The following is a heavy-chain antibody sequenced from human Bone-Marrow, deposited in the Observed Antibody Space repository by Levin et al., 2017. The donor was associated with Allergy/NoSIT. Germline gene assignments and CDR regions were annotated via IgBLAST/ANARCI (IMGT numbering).Heavy chain of an antibody. D-gene: IGHD2-2*01. CDR3: ARVALPRYCTSTSCSDSGYYFDY. J-gene: IGHJ4*02. Sequence: GGSLRLSCAASGFTFSSYDMHWVRQATGRGLEWVSAIGTAADSYYSGSVKGRFTISRDNAKNSFYLQMNSLRAGDTAVYYCARVALPRYCTSTSCSDSGYYFDYWGQGTLVTVSS. V-gene: IGHV3-13*04. CDR2: IGTAADS. CDR1: GFTFSSYD.